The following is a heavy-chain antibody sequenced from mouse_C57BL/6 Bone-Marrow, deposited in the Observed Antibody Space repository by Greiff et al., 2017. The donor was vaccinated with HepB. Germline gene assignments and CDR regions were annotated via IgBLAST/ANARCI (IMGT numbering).Heavy chain of an antibody. CDR1: GFNIKDDY. CDR3: TTGWAWFAY. CDR2: IDPENGDT. Sequence: EVQLQQSGAELVRPGASVKLSCTASGFNIKDDYMHWVKQRPEQGLEWIGWIDPENGDTEYASKFQGTATITADTSSNTAYLQLSSLTSEDTAVYYCTTGWAWFAYWGQGTLVTVSA. J-gene: IGHJ3*01. V-gene: IGHV14-4*01. D-gene: IGHD3-3*01.